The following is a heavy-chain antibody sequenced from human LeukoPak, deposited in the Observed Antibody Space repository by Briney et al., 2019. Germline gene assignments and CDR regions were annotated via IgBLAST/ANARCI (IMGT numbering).Heavy chain of an antibody. V-gene: IGHV3-15*01. D-gene: IGHD2-15*01. CDR2: IKSKTDGGTT. CDR3: TTACRDDAFDI. J-gene: IGHJ3*02. CDR1: GFTFSNAW. Sequence: PGGSLRLSRAASGFTFSNAWMSWVRQAPAKGLAWVGRIKSKTDGGTTDYAAPVKGRFTILRDDSKNTLYLQMNSVKTEDTAVYYCTTACRDDAFDIWGQGTMVTVSS.